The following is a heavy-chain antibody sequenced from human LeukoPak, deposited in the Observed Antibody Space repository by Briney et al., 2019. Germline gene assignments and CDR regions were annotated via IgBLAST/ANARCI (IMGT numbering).Heavy chain of an antibody. Sequence: GGSLRLSCAASGFTFSSYAMSWVRQAPGKGLEWVSTISGSADSSFSADWSGGTTYYADSVKGRFTISRDNSKNTLYLQMNSLRAEDTAVYYCAGDMVRGVVDYWGQGTLVTVSS. D-gene: IGHD3-10*01. V-gene: IGHV3-23*01. CDR3: AGDMVRGVVDY. CDR1: GFTFSSYA. CDR2: ISGSADSSFSADWSGGTT. J-gene: IGHJ4*02.